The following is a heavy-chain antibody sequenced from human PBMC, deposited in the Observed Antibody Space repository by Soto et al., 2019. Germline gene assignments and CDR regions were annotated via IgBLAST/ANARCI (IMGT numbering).Heavy chain of an antibody. D-gene: IGHD3-16*01. CDR1: GGSISSRDSY. V-gene: IGHV4-39*01. CDR2: FHYSGST. J-gene: IGHJ4*02. Sequence: PAETLSLTCAVSGGSISSRDSYWFWIRHPPGKGLEWIGSFHYSGSTYYNPSLKSRVTISVDTSKNQLSLRVTSVTAADTAVYYCARGFGRSHFDYWGQGTLVTVSS. CDR3: ARGFGRSHFDY.